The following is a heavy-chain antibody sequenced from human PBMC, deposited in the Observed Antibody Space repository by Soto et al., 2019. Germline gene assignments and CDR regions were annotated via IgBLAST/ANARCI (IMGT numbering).Heavy chain of an antibody. CDR1: GFTYSNAW. CDR3: AREGQLWTNYRTDFDY. D-gene: IGHD5-18*01. CDR2: IKSKTDGGTT. Sequence: SLRLSCASPGFTYSNAWMTGVRQAPGKGLEWVVRIKSKTDGGTTDYAAPVKGRFTISRDNAKNSLYLQMNSLRAEDTAVYYCAREGQLWTNYRTDFDYWGQGTMVTVSS. J-gene: IGHJ4*02. V-gene: IGHV3-15*01.